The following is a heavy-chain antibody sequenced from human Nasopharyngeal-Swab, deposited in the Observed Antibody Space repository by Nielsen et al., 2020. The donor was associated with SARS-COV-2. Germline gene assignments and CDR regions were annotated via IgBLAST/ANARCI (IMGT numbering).Heavy chain of an antibody. V-gene: IGHV4-59*01. Sequence: GSLRLSCTVSGGSISSYYWSWIRQPPGKGLEWIGYIYYSGSTNYNPSLKSRVTISVDTSKNQFSLKLSSVTAADTAVYYCARVSSSITIFGVVIIIGGWFDPWGQGTLVTVSS. CDR1: GGSISSYY. CDR3: ARVSSSITIFGVVIIIGGWFDP. D-gene: IGHD3-3*01. CDR2: IYYSGST. J-gene: IGHJ5*02.